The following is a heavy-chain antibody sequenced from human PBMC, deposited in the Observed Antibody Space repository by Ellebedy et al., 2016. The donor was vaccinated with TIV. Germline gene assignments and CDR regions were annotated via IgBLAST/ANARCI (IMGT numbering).Heavy chain of an antibody. CDR3: VRDRYDSDLDY. V-gene: IGHV3-7*03. CDR1: EFTFSSYW. Sequence: PGGSLRLSCAASEFTFSSYWMTWVRQAPGKGLEWVANINYEGSETYYVDSMKGRFTISRDNAKNSLYLQMNSLRAEDTAVYYCVRDRYDSDLDYWGQGTLVTVSS. D-gene: IGHD3-22*01. CDR2: INYEGSET. J-gene: IGHJ4*02.